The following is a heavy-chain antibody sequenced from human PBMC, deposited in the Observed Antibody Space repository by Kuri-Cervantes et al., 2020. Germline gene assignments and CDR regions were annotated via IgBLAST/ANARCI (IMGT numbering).Heavy chain of an antibody. D-gene: IGHD6-19*01. CDR2: ISGSGENT. Sequence: GESLKISCEASGFTFSSYAMAWVRQAPGKGLEWVSAISGSGENTYYADSVKGQFTISRDNSKNTLYLQKNSLRAEDTAVYYCAKSRAVVGTADYWGQGTLVTVSS. CDR3: AKSRAVVGTADY. CDR1: GFTFSSYA. V-gene: IGHV3-23*01. J-gene: IGHJ4*02.